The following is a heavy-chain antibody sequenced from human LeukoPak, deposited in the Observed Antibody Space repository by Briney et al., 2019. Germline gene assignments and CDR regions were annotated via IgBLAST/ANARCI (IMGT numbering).Heavy chain of an antibody. Sequence: PSETLSLTCTVSGGSISSYYWSWIRQPPGKGLGWIGYIYYSGSTNYNPSLKSRVTISVDTSKNQFSLKLSSVTAADTAVYYCARGMTAFFDYWGQGTLVTVSS. CDR3: ARGMTAFFDY. D-gene: IGHD5-18*01. J-gene: IGHJ4*02. CDR2: IYYSGST. V-gene: IGHV4-59*01. CDR1: GGSISSYY.